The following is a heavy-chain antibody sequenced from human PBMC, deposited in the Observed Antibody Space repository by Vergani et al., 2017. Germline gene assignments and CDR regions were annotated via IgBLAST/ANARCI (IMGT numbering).Heavy chain of an antibody. J-gene: IGHJ4*02. Sequence: QVQLVQSGAEVGKPGASVKISCKASGYTFTAYYIHWVRQAPEQGLEWVGVISPDGFSTFYAQKFQGRVTITRDTSTSTVYVEVTSLRSDDTAVYYCAREPPLTGVFDYWGEGAIVAVSS. CDR3: AREPPLTGVFDY. V-gene: IGHV1-46*03. CDR1: GYTFTAYY. CDR2: ISPDGFST. D-gene: IGHD3-9*01.